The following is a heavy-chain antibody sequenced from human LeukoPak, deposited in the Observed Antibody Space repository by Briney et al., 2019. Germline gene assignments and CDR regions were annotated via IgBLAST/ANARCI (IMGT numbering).Heavy chain of an antibody. CDR3: AKVLYSGYDFGAFDI. CDR1: GFTFSSYG. V-gene: IGHV3-33*06. J-gene: IGHJ3*02. Sequence: GGSLRLSCAASGFTFSSYGMHWVRQAPGKGLEWLAVIWYDGSNKYYADSVKGRFTISRDNSKNTLYLQMNSLRAEDTAVYYCAKVLYSGYDFGAFDIWGQGTMVTVSS. D-gene: IGHD5-12*01. CDR2: IWYDGSNK.